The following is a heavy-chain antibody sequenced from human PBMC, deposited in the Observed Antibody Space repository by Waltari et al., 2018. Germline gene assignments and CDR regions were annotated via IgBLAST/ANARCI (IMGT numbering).Heavy chain of an antibody. D-gene: IGHD6-13*01. CDR3: AKAGFGPRGWFDP. J-gene: IGHJ5*02. V-gene: IGHV5-51*01. CDR1: GFNFASHW. CDR2: IFPHDLDI. Sequence: EVHLVQSGAEVKKPGESVNISCKGSGFNFASHWIAWVRQMPGKGLEWVGVIFPHDLDIGYSPSFQGRVTISADKSISTAYLQWDGLTASDTAIYYCAKAGFGPRGWFDPWGQGTLVTVSS.